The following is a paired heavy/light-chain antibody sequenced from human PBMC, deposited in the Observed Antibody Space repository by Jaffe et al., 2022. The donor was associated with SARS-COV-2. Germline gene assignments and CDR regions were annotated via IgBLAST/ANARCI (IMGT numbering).Heavy chain of an antibody. J-gene: IGHJ6*02. CDR1: GYTFTHNA. CDR3: ARDNWNYGYYGMDV. D-gene: IGHD1-1*01. Sequence: QVQLVQSGAEVKKPGASVKVSCKTSGYTFTHNAMHWVRQAPGQRLEWMGWISSGGNTIKYSQKFQGRVTITRDTSASTAYMELSSLRSEDTAVYYCARDNWNYGYYGMDVWGQGTTVTVSS. CDR2: ISSGGNTI. V-gene: IGHV1-3*01.
Light chain of an antibody. CDR2: SNN. CDR1: SSNIGSNT. CDR3: AAWDGSLNGVV. Sequence: QSVLTQPPSASGPPGQRVTISCSGSSSNIGSNTVNWYQQLPGTAPKLLIYSNNQRPSGVPDRFSGSKSGTSASLAISGLQSEDEADYHCAAWDGSLNGVVFGGGTKLTVL. J-gene: IGLJ2*01. V-gene: IGLV1-44*01.